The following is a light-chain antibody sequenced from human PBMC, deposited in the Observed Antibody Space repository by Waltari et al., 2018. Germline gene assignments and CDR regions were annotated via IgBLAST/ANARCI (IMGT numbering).Light chain of an antibody. Sequence: EIVLTQSPATLSLSPGERATLSCRASQTVRSYLAWYQQKPGQAPRLLIFDASSRAPGIPAKFSGRGSGTDFTLTVSNLEPEDFAVYYCQQRSNWPYTVGQGTRVEIK. CDR1: QTVRSY. J-gene: IGKJ2*01. CDR2: DAS. V-gene: IGKV3-11*01. CDR3: QQRSNWPYT.